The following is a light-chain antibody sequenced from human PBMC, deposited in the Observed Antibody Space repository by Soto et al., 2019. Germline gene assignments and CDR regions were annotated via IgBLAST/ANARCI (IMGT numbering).Light chain of an antibody. CDR3: QTWGTGIRV. CDR2: LNSDGSH. J-gene: IGLJ2*01. CDR1: SGHSSYA. V-gene: IGLV4-69*01. Sequence: QLVLTQSASASASLGASVKLTCTLSSGHSSYAIAWHQQQPEKGPRYLMKLNSDGSHSKGDGIPDRFSGSSSGAERYLTISSLQSEDEADYYFQTWGTGIRVFGGGTKLTVL.